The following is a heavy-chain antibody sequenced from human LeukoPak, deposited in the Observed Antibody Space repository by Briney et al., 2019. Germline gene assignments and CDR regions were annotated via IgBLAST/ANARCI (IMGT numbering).Heavy chain of an antibody. CDR3: ARGPVGYDFWSGYRNYYYYYGMDV. CDR2: INHSGST. V-gene: IGHV4-34*01. D-gene: IGHD3-3*01. Sequence: SETLSLTCAVYGGSFSGYYWSWIRQPPGKGLEWIGEINHSGSTNYNPSLKSRVTISVDTSKNQFSLKLSSVTAADTAVYYCARGPVGYDFWSGYRNYYYYYGMDVWGQGTTVTVSS. CDR1: GGSFSGYY. J-gene: IGHJ6*02.